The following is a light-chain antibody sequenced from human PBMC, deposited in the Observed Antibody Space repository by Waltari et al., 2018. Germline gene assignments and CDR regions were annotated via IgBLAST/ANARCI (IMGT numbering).Light chain of an antibody. CDR3: CSYAGSSTFDV. Sequence: QSALTQPASVSGSPGQSITISCTGTSSDVGSYNLVSWYQQHPVKAPKLMIYEVSKRPSGVSTRVAGSKSGNTAFRTISGLQAEDEADYYCCSYAGSSTFDVFGTGTKVTVL. CDR1: SSDVGSYNL. V-gene: IGLV2-23*02. CDR2: EVS. J-gene: IGLJ1*01.